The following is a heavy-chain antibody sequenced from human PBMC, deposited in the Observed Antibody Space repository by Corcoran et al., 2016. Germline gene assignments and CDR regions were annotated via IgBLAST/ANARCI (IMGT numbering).Heavy chain of an antibody. V-gene: IGHV1-69*06. CDR1: GGTFSSNA. Sequence: QVQLVQSGAEVKKPGSSVKVSCKASGGTFSSNAISWVRQAPGQGLEWMGGIIPIFGTANYAPKFQGRVTITADKSTSTAYMELRSLRSEDTAVYYCARGVAGTGFWVFDYWGQGTLVTVSS. D-gene: IGHD6-19*01. CDR2: IIPIFGTA. CDR3: ARGVAGTGFWVFDY. J-gene: IGHJ4*02.